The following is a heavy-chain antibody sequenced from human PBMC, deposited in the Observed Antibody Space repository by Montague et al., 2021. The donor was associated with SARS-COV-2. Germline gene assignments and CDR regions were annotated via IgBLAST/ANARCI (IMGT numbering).Heavy chain of an antibody. CDR2: IYYSGTI. Sequence: SETLSLTCTVSGGSMNTDSYYWGWIRQPPGRGPEWIATIYYSGTIYYNPSLQSRATISADMSTNQFYLKLTSATAADTAVYYCARAGYSTEFGCFDPWGQGTLVTVPS. CDR1: GGSMNTDSYY. CDR3: ARAGYSTEFGCFDP. V-gene: IGHV4-39*01. J-gene: IGHJ5*02. D-gene: IGHD6-13*01.